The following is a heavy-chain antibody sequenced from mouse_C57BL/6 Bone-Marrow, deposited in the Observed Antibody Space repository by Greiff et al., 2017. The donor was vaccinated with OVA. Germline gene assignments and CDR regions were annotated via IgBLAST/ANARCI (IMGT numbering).Heavy chain of an antibody. V-gene: IGHV1-64*01. CDR1: GYTFTSYW. CDR2: IHPNSGST. D-gene: IGHD1-1*01. Sequence: QVQLQQPGAELVKPGASVKLSCKASGYTFTSYWMHWVKQRPGQGLAWIGMIHPNSGSTKYNEKFKSKATLTVDKSSSTAYMQLSSLTSEDSAVYYCARSITTVVAPSYWYFDVWGTGTTVTVSS. CDR3: ARSITTVVAPSYWYFDV. J-gene: IGHJ1*03.